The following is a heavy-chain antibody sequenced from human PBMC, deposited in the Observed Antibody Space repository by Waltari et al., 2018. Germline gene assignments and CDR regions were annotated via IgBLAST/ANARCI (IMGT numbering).Heavy chain of an antibody. CDR3: ASDVHSGRYGWFDP. D-gene: IGHD1-26*01. V-gene: IGHV3-74*01. CDR1: GFTFSPFW. CDR2: IKSDGSAT. J-gene: IGHJ5*02. Sequence: EVQLVESGGGLVHPGGSLRLSCEASGFTFSPFWVHWVRQVPGKGLVWVSRIKSDGSATSYADSVKGRFTISRDNAKNTVYLQMNSLRVEDTAVYHCASDVHSGRYGWFDPWGQGTLVTVSS.